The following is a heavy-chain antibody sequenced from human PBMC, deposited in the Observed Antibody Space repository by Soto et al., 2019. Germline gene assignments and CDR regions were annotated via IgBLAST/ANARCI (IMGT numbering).Heavy chain of an antibody. CDR1: GGTFSSYT. CDR2: IIPILGIA. D-gene: IGHD5-12*01. V-gene: IGHV1-69*02. CDR3: ARVAFEYSGYDRDYYYMDV. J-gene: IGHJ6*03. Sequence: ASVKVSCKASGGTFSSYTSSWVRQAPGQGLEWMGRIIPILGIANYAQKFQGRVTITADKSTSTAYMELSSLRSEDTAVYYCARVAFEYSGYDRDYYYMDVWGKGTTVTVSS.